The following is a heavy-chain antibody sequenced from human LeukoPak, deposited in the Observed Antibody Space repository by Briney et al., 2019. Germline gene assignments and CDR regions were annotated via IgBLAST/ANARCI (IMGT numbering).Heavy chain of an antibody. Sequence: GGSLRLSCAASGFTFKNYGMHWVRQAPGKGLEWVTDIWYDGGNKYYADSVKGRFSISRDNSKDTLSLQMNSLRVEDTAVYYCARGACASTSCYDYWGQGTLVSVSS. D-gene: IGHD2-2*01. J-gene: IGHJ4*02. V-gene: IGHV3-33*01. CDR1: GFTFKNYG. CDR2: IWYDGGNK. CDR3: ARGACASTSCYDY.